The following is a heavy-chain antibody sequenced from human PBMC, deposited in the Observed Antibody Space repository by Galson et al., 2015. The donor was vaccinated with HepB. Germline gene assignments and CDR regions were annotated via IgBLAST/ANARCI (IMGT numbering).Heavy chain of an antibody. D-gene: IGHD2-2*01. CDR1: GGTFSNYA. Sequence: SVKVSCKASGGTFSNYAISWVRQAPGQGLEWMGGIIPIFSTANYAQKFQGRVTITADESTSTAYMELSSLRSEDTAVYYWAREGPPHELRFCSSTSCEKYFDYWGQGTLVTVPS. CDR3: AREGPPHELRFCSSTSCEKYFDY. V-gene: IGHV1-69*13. J-gene: IGHJ4*02. CDR2: IIPIFSTA.